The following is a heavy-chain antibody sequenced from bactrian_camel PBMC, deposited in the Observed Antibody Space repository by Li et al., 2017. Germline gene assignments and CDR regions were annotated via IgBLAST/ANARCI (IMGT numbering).Heavy chain of an antibody. D-gene: IGHD2*01. J-gene: IGHJ6*01. CDR2: VPIGSGRS. V-gene: IGHV3S54*01. CDR3: ATKGHVGGYYNPPFGY. Sequence: HVQLVESGGGSVQVQAGGSLILSCEVVSGYSTCMAWFRQAPGKDREAVASVPIGSGRSYYADSVKGRFTISQDNAKNMVYLQMNSLKSEDTALYYCATKGHVGGYYNPPFGYWGPGTQVTVS. CDR1: GYSTC.